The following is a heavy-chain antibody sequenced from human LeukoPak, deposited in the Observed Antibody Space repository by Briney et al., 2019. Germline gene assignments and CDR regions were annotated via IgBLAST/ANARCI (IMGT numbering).Heavy chain of an antibody. D-gene: IGHD5-24*01. CDR2: INYNGIYI. V-gene: IGHV3-21*01. CDR3: ARIGPGRDGSNSFGQ. CDR1: GFTFSSYT. Sequence: GGSLRLSCAASGFTFSSYTMHWVRQAPGKGLEYVSSINYNGIYIFSADSVKGRFTISRDDAKNSLYLEMNSLRVEDTAFYYCARIGPGRDGSNSFGQWGQGTLVIVSS. J-gene: IGHJ4*02.